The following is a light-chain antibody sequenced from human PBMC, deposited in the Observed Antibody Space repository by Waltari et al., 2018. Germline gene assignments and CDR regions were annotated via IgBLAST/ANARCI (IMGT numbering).Light chain of an antibody. Sequence: DTLMTQSPDSLAVSLRARATINCMSSQSVLYSSNNKNYLAWYQQKPGQPPKLLIYWASTRESGVPDRFSGSGSGTDFTLTISSLQAEDVAVYYCQQYYSTPPTFGQGTKLEIK. CDR2: WAS. J-gene: IGKJ2*01. CDR3: QQYYSTPPT. V-gene: IGKV4-1*01. CDR1: QSVLYSSNNKNY.